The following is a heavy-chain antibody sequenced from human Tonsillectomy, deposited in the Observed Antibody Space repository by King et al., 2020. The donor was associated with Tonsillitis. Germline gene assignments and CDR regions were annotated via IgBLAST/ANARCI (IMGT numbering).Heavy chain of an antibody. CDR3: AREDSSGCYLDY. CDR2: ISYDGSNK. V-gene: IGHV3-33*05. Sequence: VQLVESGGGVVQPGRSLRLSCAASGFTFSSYGVHWVRQAPGKGLEWVAVISYDGSNKYYVDSVKGRFTISRDNSKYTLYLQMNSLRAEDTAVFYCAREDSSGCYLDYWGQGTLVTVSS. J-gene: IGHJ4*02. D-gene: IGHD6-19*01. CDR1: GFTFSSYG.